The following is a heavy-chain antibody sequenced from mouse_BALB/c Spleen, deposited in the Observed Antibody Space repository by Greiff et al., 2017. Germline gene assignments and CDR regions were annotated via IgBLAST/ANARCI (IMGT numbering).Heavy chain of an antibody. CDR1: GFSLTSYG. CDR2: IWSGGST. J-gene: IGHJ4*01. D-gene: IGHD2-1*01. V-gene: IGHV2-2*02. Sequence: VKLMESGPGLVQPSQSLSITCTVSGFSLTSYGVHWVRQSPGKGLEWLGVIWSGGSTDYNAAFISRLSISKDNSKSQVFFKMNSLQANDTAIYYCARNLDGNYGNYAMDYWGQGTSVTVSS. CDR3: ARNLDGNYGNYAMDY.